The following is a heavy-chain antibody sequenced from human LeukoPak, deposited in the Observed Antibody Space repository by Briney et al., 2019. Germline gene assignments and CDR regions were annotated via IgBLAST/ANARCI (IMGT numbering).Heavy chain of an antibody. CDR1: GFTFSDYY. Sequence: GGSLRLSCAASGFTFSDYYMSWIRQAPGKGLEWVSYISSSGSTIYYADSVKGRFTISRDNAKNSLYLQMNSLRAEDTAVYYCAGGYYDFWSGYRYNWFDPWGQGTLVTVSS. CDR2: ISSSGSTI. J-gene: IGHJ5*02. D-gene: IGHD3-3*01. V-gene: IGHV3-11*01. CDR3: AGGYYDFWSGYRYNWFDP.